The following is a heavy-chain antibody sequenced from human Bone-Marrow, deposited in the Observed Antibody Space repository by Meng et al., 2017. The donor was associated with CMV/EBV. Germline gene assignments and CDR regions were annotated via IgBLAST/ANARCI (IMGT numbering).Heavy chain of an antibody. CDR2: INSDGSST. J-gene: IGHJ4*02. CDR1: GFTFSSYW. CDR3: EGGDGY. V-gene: IGHV3-74*01. Sequence: GSLKISCAASGFTFSSYWMHWVRQAPGKGLVWVSRINSDGSSTSYADSVKGRFTISRDNAKNTLYLQMNSLRGDDTAVYYCEGGDGYWGQGTLVTVSS. D-gene: IGHD3-16*01.